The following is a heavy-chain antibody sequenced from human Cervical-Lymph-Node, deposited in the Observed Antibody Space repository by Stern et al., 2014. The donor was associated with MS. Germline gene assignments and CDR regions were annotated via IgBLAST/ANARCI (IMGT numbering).Heavy chain of an antibody. D-gene: IGHD2-8*01. Sequence: VQLVESGAEVKKPGASVKVSCKASGYTFTSYGISWVRQAPGQGLEWMGWISAYNGNTNYAQKLQGRVTMTTDKSTSTAYMELRSLRSDDTAVYYCAAMGVSSALQDYYGMDVWGQGTTVTVSS. J-gene: IGHJ6*02. CDR1: GYTFTSYG. V-gene: IGHV1-18*04. CDR2: ISAYNGNT. CDR3: AAMGVSSALQDYYGMDV.